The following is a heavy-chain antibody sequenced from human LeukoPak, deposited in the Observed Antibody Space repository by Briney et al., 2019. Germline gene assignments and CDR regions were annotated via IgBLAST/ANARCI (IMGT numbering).Heavy chain of an antibody. Sequence: GASVKVSCKASGYTFTTYDINWVRQATGQGLEWMGWMNPNSGNTGYAQKFQGRVTITRDTSASTAYMELSSLRSEDMAVYYCARDFGGGFPPYYYFDYWGQGTLVTVSS. D-gene: IGHD1-26*01. CDR3: ARDFGGGFPPYYYFDY. CDR2: MNPNSGNT. V-gene: IGHV1-8*03. CDR1: GYTFTTYD. J-gene: IGHJ4*02.